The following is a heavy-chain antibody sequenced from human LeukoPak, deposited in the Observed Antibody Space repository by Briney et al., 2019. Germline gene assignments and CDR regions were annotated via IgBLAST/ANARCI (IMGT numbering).Heavy chain of an antibody. CDR2: ISTSSSYI. J-gene: IGHJ6*03. V-gene: IGHV3-21*01. Sequence: GGSLRLSCAASGFTFSTYSMNWVRQAPGKGLEWVSFISTSSSYIYYADSVKGRFTISRDNAKNSLYLQMNSLRAEDTAVYYCARDRSGRSYCSGGSCYSGTWDIYYYYYMDVWGKGTTVTVSS. D-gene: IGHD2-15*01. CDR3: ARDRSGRSYCSGGSCYSGTWDIYYYYYMDV. CDR1: GFTFSTYS.